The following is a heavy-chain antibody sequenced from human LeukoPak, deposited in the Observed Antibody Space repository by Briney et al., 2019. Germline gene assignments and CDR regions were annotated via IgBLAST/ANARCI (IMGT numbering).Heavy chain of an antibody. D-gene: IGHD5-24*01. Sequence: PGGSLRLSCAASGFTFSSYWMSWVRQAPGKGLEWVANIKQDGSEKYYVDSVKGRFTISRDNAKNSLYLQMNSLRAEDTAVYYCARGGIDGYNPIDYWGQGTLVTVSS. CDR1: GFTFSSYW. V-gene: IGHV3-7*04. J-gene: IGHJ4*02. CDR2: IKQDGSEK. CDR3: ARGGIDGYNPIDY.